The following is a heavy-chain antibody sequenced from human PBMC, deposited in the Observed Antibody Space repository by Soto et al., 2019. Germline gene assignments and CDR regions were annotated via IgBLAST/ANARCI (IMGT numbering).Heavy chain of an antibody. Sequence: SETLSLTCTVARASIKSTDYYGTWMRQAAGKGLEWIGYVYYTGSTYYNPSLMSRLTISVDTSKNQFSLKLTSVNAAETAVYYCVRTAREGAVAPHWFDRWGQGTQVIVSS. J-gene: IGHJ5*02. CDR1: RASIKSTDYY. V-gene: IGHV4-30-4*01. CDR3: VRTAREGAVAPHWFDR. CDR2: VYYTGST.